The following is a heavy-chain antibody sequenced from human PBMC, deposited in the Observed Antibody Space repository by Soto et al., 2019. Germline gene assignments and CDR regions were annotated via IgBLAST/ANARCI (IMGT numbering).Heavy chain of an antibody. CDR1: GGSIGSYY. J-gene: IGHJ6*02. CDR3: ARGIEGWYQGCYYHGMDV. Sequence: SETLSLTCTVSGGSIGSYYWSWIRQPPGKGLEWIGYIYYSGSTNYNPSLKSRVTISVDTSKNEFSLKLSSVTVAGTAVYSCARGIEGWYQGCYYHGMDVWGQGNTVTV. CDR2: IYYSGST. V-gene: IGHV4-59*01. D-gene: IGHD6-19*01.